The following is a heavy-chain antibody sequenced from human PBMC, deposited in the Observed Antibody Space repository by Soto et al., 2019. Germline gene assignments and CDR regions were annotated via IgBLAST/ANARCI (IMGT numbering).Heavy chain of an antibody. CDR1: GGSISSGGYY. J-gene: IGHJ6*02. CDR2: IYYSGST. D-gene: IGHD3-10*01. V-gene: IGHV4-31*03. CDR3: ARVTMGGNYYSGMDV. Sequence: SETLSLTCTVSGGSISSGGYYWSWIRQHPGKGLEWIGYIYYSGSTYYNPSLKSRVTISVDTSKNQFSLKLSSVTAADTAVYYCARVTMGGNYYSGMDVWGQGTTVTVSS.